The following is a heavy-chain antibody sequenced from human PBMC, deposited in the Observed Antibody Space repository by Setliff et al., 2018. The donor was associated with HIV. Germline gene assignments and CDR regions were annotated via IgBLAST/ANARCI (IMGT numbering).Heavy chain of an antibody. J-gene: IGHJ5*02. CDR1: GASIGRRSDC. Sequence: SETLSLTCTVSGASIGRRSDCWGWIRQPPGKGLEWIGSFYYSWNTYYNPSLKSRVSISVDTSKNQFSLKTTSVTAADTAVYYCARPGPPYVPSQVLPFDPWGQGLLVTVSS. D-gene: IGHD3-16*01. CDR3: ARPGPPYVPSQVLPFDP. V-gene: IGHV4-39*01. CDR2: FYYSWNT.